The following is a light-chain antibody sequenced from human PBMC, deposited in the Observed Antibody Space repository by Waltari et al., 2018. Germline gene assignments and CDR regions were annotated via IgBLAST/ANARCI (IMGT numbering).Light chain of an antibody. Sequence: EIVLTQSPGPLSLSPGERAPLSCRARQTVSKNYLAWYQQKPGQAPRLLIDDASNRDTGIPDRFSGSGSGTDFTLTISRLEPEDFAVYYCQQCAISPLTFGGGTKVEI. CDR1: QTVSKNY. V-gene: IGKV3-20*01. CDR2: DAS. J-gene: IGKJ4*01. CDR3: QQCAISPLT.